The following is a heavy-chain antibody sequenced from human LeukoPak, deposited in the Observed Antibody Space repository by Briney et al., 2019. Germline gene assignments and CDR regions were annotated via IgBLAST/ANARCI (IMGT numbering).Heavy chain of an antibody. V-gene: IGHV4-59*01. Sequence: PSETLSLTCTVSSCYMWTYYWTWIRQPPGNGLEWNGHIYYNGATNYDPSLKSRVFIALDTSKNQYSLRRAPVTIPDTAVYFGARDRYMDVWGKGTTVTVSS. CDR3: ARDRYMDV. CDR1: SCYMWTYY. CDR2: IYYNGAT. J-gene: IGHJ6*03.